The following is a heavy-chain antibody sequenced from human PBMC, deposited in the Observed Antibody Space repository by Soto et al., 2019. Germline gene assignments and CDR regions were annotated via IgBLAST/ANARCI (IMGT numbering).Heavy chain of an antibody. CDR2: ISENGGIT. J-gene: IGHJ1*01. D-gene: IGHD3-10*01. CDR3: AREYYSSGTH. Sequence: EVQLVESGGGLVQPGGSLSLSCAGSGFTFSTYWIQWVRHVPGEGLVWVSSISENGGITTYADSVKGRFTISRDNAKNTLYLQMNGLRVEDTAIYYCAREYYSSGTHWGQGTLVTVST. V-gene: IGHV3-74*01. CDR1: GFTFSTYW.